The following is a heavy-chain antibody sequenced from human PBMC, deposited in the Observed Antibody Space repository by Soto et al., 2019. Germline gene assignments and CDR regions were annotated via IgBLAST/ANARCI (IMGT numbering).Heavy chain of an antibody. V-gene: IGHV4-59*10. CDR3: ARSSGDDFFYYGMDV. D-gene: IGHD4-17*01. CDR1: GASITSHY. CDR2: VYARGAT. J-gene: IGHJ6*02. Sequence: SEALSLTCSVSGASITSHYWSWIRQSAGEGLQWIGRVYARGATNYNPSLKSRVTISGDTSKNQFSLKLTSVTAADTAVYYCARSSGDDFFYYGMDVWGHGTTVTVSS.